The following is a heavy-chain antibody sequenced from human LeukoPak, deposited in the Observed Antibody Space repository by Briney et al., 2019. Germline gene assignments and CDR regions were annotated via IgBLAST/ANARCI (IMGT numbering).Heavy chain of an antibody. Sequence: GASVMVSCKASGYTFSNYGISWVRQAPGQGLEWMGWISAYNGNTRFAQKLQGRVTMTTDTSTTTVYMELRSLTSDDTAVYYCARDMVTFGGFIVHHYWGQGTLVTVSS. CDR3: ARDMVTFGGFIVHHY. CDR2: ISAYNGNT. CDR1: GYTFSNYG. D-gene: IGHD3-16*02. J-gene: IGHJ4*02. V-gene: IGHV1-18*01.